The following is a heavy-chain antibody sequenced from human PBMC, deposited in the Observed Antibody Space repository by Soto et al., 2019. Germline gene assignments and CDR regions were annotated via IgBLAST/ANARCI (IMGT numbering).Heavy chain of an antibody. Sequence: SVKVSCKASGGTFSSYTISWVRQAPGQGLEWMGRIIPILGIANYAQKFQGRVTITADKSTSTAYMELSSLRSEDTAVYYCARDRTIAAAEYDYYYYGMDVWGQGTTVTVSS. J-gene: IGHJ6*02. CDR2: IIPILGIA. CDR3: ARDRTIAAAEYDYYYYGMDV. CDR1: GGTFSSYT. V-gene: IGHV1-69*04. D-gene: IGHD6-13*01.